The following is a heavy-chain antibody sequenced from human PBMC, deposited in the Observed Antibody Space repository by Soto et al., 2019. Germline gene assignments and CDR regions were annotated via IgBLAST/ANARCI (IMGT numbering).Heavy chain of an antibody. D-gene: IGHD3-3*01. CDR2: INHSGST. V-gene: IGHV4-34*01. CDR1: GGSFSGYY. Sequence: ETLSLTCAVYGGSFSGYYWSWIRQPPGKGLEWIGEINHSGSTNYNPSLKSRVTISVYTSKNQFSLKLSSVTAADTAVYDCARGTIFGVVIPLYYYYGMDVWGQGHTVTVSS. J-gene: IGHJ6*02. CDR3: ARGTIFGVVIPLYYYYGMDV.